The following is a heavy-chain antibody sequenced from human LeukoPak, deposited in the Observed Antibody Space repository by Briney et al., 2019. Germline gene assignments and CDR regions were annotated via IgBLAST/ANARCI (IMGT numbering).Heavy chain of an antibody. V-gene: IGHV4-34*01. CDR2: INHSGST. CDR1: GGSFSGYY. CDR3: ARGPVNRYSYGYFRGTGYYFDY. Sequence: SETLSLTCAVYGGSFSGYYWSWIRQPPGKGLEWIGEINHSGSTNYNPTLKSRVTISVDTSKNQFSLKLSSVTAADTAVYYCARGPVNRYSYGYFRGTGYYFDYWGQGTLVTVSS. D-gene: IGHD5-18*01. J-gene: IGHJ4*02.